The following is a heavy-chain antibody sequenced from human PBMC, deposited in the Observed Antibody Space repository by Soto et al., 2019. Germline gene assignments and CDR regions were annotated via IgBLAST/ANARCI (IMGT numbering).Heavy chain of an antibody. CDR1: GFTFSNAW. CDR2: IKSKTDGGTT. Sequence: EVQLVESGGGLVKPGGSLRLSCAASGFTFSNAWMSWVRQAPGKGLEWVGRIKSKTDGGTTDYAAPVKGRFIISRDDSKNTLYLQMNSLKTEDTAVYYCTTGSDYGVDDYWGQGTLVTVSS. CDR3: TTGSDYGVDDY. D-gene: IGHD4-17*01. J-gene: IGHJ4*02. V-gene: IGHV3-15*01.